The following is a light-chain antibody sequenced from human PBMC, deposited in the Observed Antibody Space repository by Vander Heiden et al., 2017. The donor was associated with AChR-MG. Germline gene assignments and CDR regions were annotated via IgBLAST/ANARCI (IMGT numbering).Light chain of an antibody. J-gene: IGLJ3*02. CDR1: KIGSKS. CDR3: QVWDTSSDPGQV. CDR2: DDS. Sequence: YVLPQAPSVSVAPGTTASITCGGEKIGSKSVHGYQQKPGQAPVLVVQDDSDRPAGIPERFSGSNSGNTATLTITRVVAGDEADDYWQVWDTSSDPGQVFGGGTKLTVL. V-gene: IGLV3-21*03.